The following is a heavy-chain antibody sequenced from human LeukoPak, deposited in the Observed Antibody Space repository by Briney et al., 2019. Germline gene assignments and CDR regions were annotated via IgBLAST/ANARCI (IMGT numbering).Heavy chain of an antibody. V-gene: IGHV4-61*02. CDR2: IYTSGST. D-gene: IGHD4-17*01. Sequence: SEILSLTCTVSGGSISSGSYYWSWIRQPAGKGLEWIGRIYTSGSTNYNPSLKSRVTISVDTSKNQFSLKLSSVTAADTAVYYCARVEATVTTYSYYYGMDVWGQGTTVTVSS. J-gene: IGHJ6*02. CDR3: ARVEATVTTYSYYYGMDV. CDR1: GGSISSGSYY.